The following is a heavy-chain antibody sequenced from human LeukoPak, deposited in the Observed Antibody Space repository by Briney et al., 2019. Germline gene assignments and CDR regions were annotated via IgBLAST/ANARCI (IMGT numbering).Heavy chain of an antibody. Sequence: SETLSLTCAVYGGSFSGYYWSWIRQPQGKGLEWIGEINHSGSTNYNPSLKSRVTISVDTSKNQFSLKLSSVTAADTAVYYCAYEIPDSSFDYWGQGTLVTVSS. CDR1: GGSFSGYY. J-gene: IGHJ4*02. CDR2: INHSGST. V-gene: IGHV4-34*01. D-gene: IGHD2-2*01. CDR3: AYEIPDSSFDY.